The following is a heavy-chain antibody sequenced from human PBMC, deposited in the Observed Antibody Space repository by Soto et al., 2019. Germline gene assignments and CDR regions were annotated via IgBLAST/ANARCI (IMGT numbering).Heavy chain of an antibody. Sequence: SGGSLRLSCAASGFTFTTYVMHWVRQAPGKGLEWVAVMWSDENSKYYADSVRGRFTISRDNSKNTVYLQMNSLRAEDTGAYYCARSGSWYLGDDYWGQGTLVTVSS. CDR2: MWSDENSK. CDR3: ARSGSWYLGDDY. D-gene: IGHD1-26*01. CDR1: GFTFTTYV. V-gene: IGHV3-33*01. J-gene: IGHJ4*02.